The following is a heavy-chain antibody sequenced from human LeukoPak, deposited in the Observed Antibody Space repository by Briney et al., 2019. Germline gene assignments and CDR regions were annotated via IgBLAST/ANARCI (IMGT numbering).Heavy chain of an antibody. V-gene: IGHV1-69*05. J-gene: IGHJ2*01. CDR1: GGTFSSYA. CDR3: ARGVRWNLGWYFDL. D-gene: IGHD1-7*01. Sequence: GASVKVSCKASGGTFSSYAISWVRQAPGQGLEWMGGIIPIFGTANYAQKFQGRVTITTDESTSTAYMELSSLRSEDTAVYYCARGVRWNLGWYFDLWGRGTLVTVSS. CDR2: IIPIFGTA.